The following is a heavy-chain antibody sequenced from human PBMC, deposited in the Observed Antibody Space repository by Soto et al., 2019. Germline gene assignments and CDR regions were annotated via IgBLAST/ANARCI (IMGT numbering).Heavy chain of an antibody. Sequence: SETLSLTCAVYGGSFSGYYWSWIRQPPGKGLEWIGEINHSGSTNYNPSLKSRVTISVDTSKNQFSLKLSSVTAADTAVYYCARGHCSGGSCYSDYWGQGTLVTVSS. CDR3: ARGHCSGGSCYSDY. CDR2: INHSGST. CDR1: GGSFSGYY. J-gene: IGHJ4*02. V-gene: IGHV4-34*01. D-gene: IGHD2-15*01.